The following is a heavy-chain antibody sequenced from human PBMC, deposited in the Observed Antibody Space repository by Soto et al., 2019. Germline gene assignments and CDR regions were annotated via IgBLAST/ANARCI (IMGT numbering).Heavy chain of an antibody. Sequence: QLQLQESGPGLVKPSETLSLTCTVSGGSISSSSYYWGWIRQPPGKGLEWIGSIYYSGSTYYNPSLKSRVTISVDTSKNQFSLKLSSVTAADTAVYYCARHIQQLARVWPGAFDIWGQGTMVTVSS. CDR2: IYYSGST. CDR1: GGSISSSSYY. CDR3: ARHIQQLARVWPGAFDI. V-gene: IGHV4-39*01. J-gene: IGHJ3*02. D-gene: IGHD6-13*01.